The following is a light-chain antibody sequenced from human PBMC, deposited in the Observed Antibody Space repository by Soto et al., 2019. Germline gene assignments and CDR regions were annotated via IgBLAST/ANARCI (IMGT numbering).Light chain of an antibody. V-gene: IGKV1-5*03. CDR2: KAS. Sequence: DIQMTQSPSTLSAFVGDRVTITCRASQSISSWLAWYQQKPGKAPKLLIYKASSLESGVPSRFSGSGSGTEFTLTISSLQPDDFATYYCQQYSDYSTFGHGTKVEI. CDR1: QSISSW. CDR3: QQYSDYST. J-gene: IGKJ1*01.